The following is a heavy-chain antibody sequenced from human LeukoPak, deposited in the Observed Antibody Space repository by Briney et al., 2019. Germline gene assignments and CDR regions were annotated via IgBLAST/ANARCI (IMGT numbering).Heavy chain of an antibody. CDR2: IYHSGST. J-gene: IGHJ4*02. CDR3: ARGSYGYNY. V-gene: IGHV4-30-2*01. CDR1: GGSISSGGYS. D-gene: IGHD5-18*01. Sequence: PSETLSLTCAVSGGSISSGGYSWSCIRQPPGKGLEWIGYIYHSGSTYYNPSLKSRVTISVDRFKNQFSLKLSSVTAADTAVYYCARGSYGYNYWGQGTLVTVSS.